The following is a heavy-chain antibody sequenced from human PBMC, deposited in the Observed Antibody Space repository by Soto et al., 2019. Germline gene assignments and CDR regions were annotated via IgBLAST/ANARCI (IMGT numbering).Heavy chain of an antibody. Sequence: SETLSLTCTVSGGSVSSGSYYWSWIRQPPGKGLEWIGYIYYSGSTNYNPSLKSRVTISVDTSKNQFSLKLSSVTAADTAVYYCARESGGWNWNDLLNYYGMDVWGQGTTVTVAS. V-gene: IGHV4-61*01. J-gene: IGHJ6*02. CDR1: GGSVSSGSYY. CDR3: ARESGGWNWNDLLNYYGMDV. D-gene: IGHD1-1*01. CDR2: IYYSGST.